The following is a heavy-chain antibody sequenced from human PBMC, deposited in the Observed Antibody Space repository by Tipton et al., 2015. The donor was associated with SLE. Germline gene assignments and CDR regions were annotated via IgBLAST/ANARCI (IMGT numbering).Heavy chain of an antibody. CDR3: ARHDDTGKHVTGFDV. V-gene: IGHV4-39*01. D-gene: IGHD1-1*01. CDR1: GGSLNSGNYY. J-gene: IGHJ3*01. CDR2: IFYSGNT. Sequence: TLSLTCTVSGGSLNSGNYYWVWIRQPPGEGLEWIGSIFYSGNTYYNPSLESRVTISLDSSKNQFSLTLSSVTAADTAVYFCARHDDTGKHVTGFDVWGQGTMVTVSS.